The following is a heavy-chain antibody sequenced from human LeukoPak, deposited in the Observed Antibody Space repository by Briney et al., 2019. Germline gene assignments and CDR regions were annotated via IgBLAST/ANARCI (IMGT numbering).Heavy chain of an antibody. D-gene: IGHD4-17*01. V-gene: IGHV4-59*01. J-gene: IGHJ4*02. CDR2: MYNSGST. CDR1: GGSISGSY. Sequence: SETLSLTSTVSGGSISGSYWSWIRQPPGKGLEWIAYMYNSGSTNYNPSLKSRVTISIDTSKNQFSLKLSSLTAADTAIYYCARGIESYGDYGYWGQGILVTVS. CDR3: ARGIESYGDYGY.